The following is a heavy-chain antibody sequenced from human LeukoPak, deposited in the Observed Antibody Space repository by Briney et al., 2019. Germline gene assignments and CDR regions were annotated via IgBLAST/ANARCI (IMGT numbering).Heavy chain of an antibody. D-gene: IGHD5-18*01. CDR1: GGSISSSSYY. Sequence: PSETLSLTCTVSGGSISSSSYYWGWIRQPPGKGLEWIGSIYYSGSTYYNPSLKSRVTISVDTSKNQFSLKLSSVTAADTAVYYCARRAQLWLMEVDYWGQGTLVTVSS. J-gene: IGHJ4*02. CDR3: ARRAQLWLMEVDY. CDR2: IYYSGST. V-gene: IGHV4-39*01.